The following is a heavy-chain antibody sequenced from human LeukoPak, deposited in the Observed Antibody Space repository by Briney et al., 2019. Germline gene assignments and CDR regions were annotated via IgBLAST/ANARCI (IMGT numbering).Heavy chain of an antibody. D-gene: IGHD3-22*01. CDR3: ARDFRGKPNYYDSSGYPLGVI. CDR1: GFTFSSYA. J-gene: IGHJ4*02. V-gene: IGHV3-23*01. CDR2: ISGSGGAT. Sequence: HPGGSLRLSCAASGFTFSSYAMSWVRQAPGKGLEWVSAISGSGGATYYADSVKGRFTISRDNSKNTLYLQMNSLRAEDTAVYYCARDFRGKPNYYDSSGYPLGVIWGQGTLVTVSS.